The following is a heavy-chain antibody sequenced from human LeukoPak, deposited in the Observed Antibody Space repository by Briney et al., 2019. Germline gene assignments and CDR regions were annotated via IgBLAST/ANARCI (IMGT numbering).Heavy chain of an antibody. CDR1: GYTFTGYY. Sequence: GASVKVSCKASGYTFTGYYMHWVRQAPGQGLEWMGRINPNSGSTNYARKFQGRVTMTRDTSISTAYMELSRLRSDDTAVYYCARVRFDYPDYWGRGTLVTVSS. CDR2: INPNSGST. V-gene: IGHV1-2*02. J-gene: IGHJ4*02. CDR3: ARVRFDYPDY. D-gene: IGHD3-9*01.